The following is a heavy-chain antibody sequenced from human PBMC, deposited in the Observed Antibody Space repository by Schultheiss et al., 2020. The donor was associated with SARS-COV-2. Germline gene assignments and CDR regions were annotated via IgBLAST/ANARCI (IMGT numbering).Heavy chain of an antibody. CDR2: IVVGSGNT. CDR3: AAEGELWWVV. Sequence: SVKVSCKASGYTFTGYYIHWVRQAPGQRLEWIGWIVVGSGNTNYAQKFQERVTITRDMSTSTAYMEVSSPRSEDTAVYYCAAEGELWWVVWGQGTLVTVSS. V-gene: IGHV1-58*02. CDR1: GYTFTGYY. J-gene: IGHJ4*02. D-gene: IGHD5-18*01.